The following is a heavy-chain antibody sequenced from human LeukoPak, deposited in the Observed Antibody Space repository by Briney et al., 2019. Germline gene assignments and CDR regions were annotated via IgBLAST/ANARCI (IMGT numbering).Heavy chain of an antibody. V-gene: IGHV3-15*01. CDR1: GFTFSNAW. CDR3: TTTDYGDTRGAFDI. D-gene: IGHD4-17*01. CDR2: IKSKTDGGTT. J-gene: IGHJ3*02. Sequence: EGSLRLSCAASGFTFSNAWMSWVRQAPGKGLEWVGRIKSKTDGGTTDYAAPVKGRFTISRDDSKNTLYLQMNSLKTEDTAVYYCTTTDYGDTRGAFDIWGQGTMVTVSS.